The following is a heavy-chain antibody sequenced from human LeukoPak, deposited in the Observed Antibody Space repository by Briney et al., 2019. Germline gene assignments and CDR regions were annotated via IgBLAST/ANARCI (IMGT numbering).Heavy chain of an antibody. D-gene: IGHD1-26*01. Sequence: PSETLSLTCAVYGGSFSGYYWSWIRQPPGKGLEWIGEIYHSGSTNYNPSLKSRVTISVDKSKNQFSLKLSSVTAADTAVYYCASPPETIVGATSAEYFQHWGQGTLVTVSS. CDR3: ASPPETIVGATSAEYFQH. CDR1: GGSFSGYY. J-gene: IGHJ1*01. CDR2: IYHSGST. V-gene: IGHV4-34*01.